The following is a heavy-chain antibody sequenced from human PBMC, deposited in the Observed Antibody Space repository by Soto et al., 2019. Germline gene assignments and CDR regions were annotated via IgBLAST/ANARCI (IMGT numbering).Heavy chain of an antibody. V-gene: IGHV1-18*01. CDR1: GYTFTSYG. CDR2: ISAYNGNT. CDR3: AIKFGELLFLPPNYYYYGMDV. Sequence: ASVKVSCKASGYTFTSYGISWVRQAPGQGLEWMGWISAYNGNTNYAQKLQGRVTMTTDTSTDTAYMELSSLRSEDTAVYYCAIKFGELLFLPPNYYYYGMDVWGQGTTVTVSS. D-gene: IGHD3-10*01. J-gene: IGHJ6*02.